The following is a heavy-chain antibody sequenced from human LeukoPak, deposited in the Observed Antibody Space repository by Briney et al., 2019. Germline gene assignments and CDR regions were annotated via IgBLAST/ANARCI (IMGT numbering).Heavy chain of an antibody. J-gene: IGHJ3*02. Sequence: PSETLSLTCAVYGGSFSGYYWSWVRQAPGKGLEWVSSISGSGDTTYYADSVKGRFTISRDNSKYTQYLQMNSLRADDTAVYYCAKDLTYGEYAGGDAFDIWGQGTMVTVSS. CDR1: GGSFSGYY. V-gene: IGHV3-23*01. CDR3: AKDLTYGEYAGGDAFDI. D-gene: IGHD4-17*01. CDR2: ISGSGDTT.